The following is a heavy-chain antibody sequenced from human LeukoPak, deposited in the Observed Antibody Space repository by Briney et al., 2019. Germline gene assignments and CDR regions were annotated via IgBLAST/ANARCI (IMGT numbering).Heavy chain of an antibody. CDR3: ARDGSRGNLVTAPDY. CDR2: ISSSSSFI. D-gene: IGHD2-21*02. CDR1: GFIFSTYS. Sequence: GGSLRLSCAASGFIFSTYSMNWVRQAPGKGLEWVSSISSSSSFIYYADSVKGRFTISRDNAKNSLYLQMNSLRAEDTAVYYCARDGSRGNLVTAPDYWGQGTLVTVSS. J-gene: IGHJ4*02. V-gene: IGHV3-21*01.